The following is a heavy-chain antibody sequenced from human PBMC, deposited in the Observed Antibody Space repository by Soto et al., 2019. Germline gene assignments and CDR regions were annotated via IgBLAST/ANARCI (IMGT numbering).Heavy chain of an antibody. Sequence: SDTLSHTCNVSGESMTKYYWSWIRPPAGKGLEWIGRVYTSGSTNYNPSLKSRVTMSIDTSNNHFSLSLKSVTAADTAVYYCARTIGAAYYFDFWGQGALVTVSS. CDR2: VYTSGST. V-gene: IGHV4-4*07. CDR3: ARTIGAAYYFDF. D-gene: IGHD6-13*01. J-gene: IGHJ4*02. CDR1: GESMTKYY.